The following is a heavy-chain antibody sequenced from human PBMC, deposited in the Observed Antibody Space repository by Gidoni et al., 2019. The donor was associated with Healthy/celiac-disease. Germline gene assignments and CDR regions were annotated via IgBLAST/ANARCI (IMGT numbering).Heavy chain of an antibody. Sequence: QLQLQESGPGLVKPSETLYLTCTVSGGSISSSSYYWCWLRQPPGKGPEWIGSIYYSGSTYYNPSLKSRVTISVDTSKNQFSLKLSSVTAADTAVYYCARLNPSERLYSSSWYGPQGVWFDPWGQGTLVTVSS. V-gene: IGHV4-39*01. CDR3: ARLNPSERLYSSSWYGPQGVWFDP. CDR2: IYYSGST. CDR1: GGSISSSSYY. J-gene: IGHJ5*02. D-gene: IGHD6-13*01.